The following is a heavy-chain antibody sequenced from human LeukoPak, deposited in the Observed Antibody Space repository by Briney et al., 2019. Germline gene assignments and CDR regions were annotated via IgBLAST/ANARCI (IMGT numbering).Heavy chain of an antibody. CDR1: GFTFSSYS. D-gene: IGHD3-3*01. Sequence: GSLRLSCAASGFTFSSYSMNWVRQAPGKGLEWVSYISSSSSTIYYADSVKGRFTISRDNSRNTLDVQINSLRAEDTAAYYCVRDGDFWSGYGFDYWGQGTLVTVSS. CDR3: VRDGDFWSGYGFDY. V-gene: IGHV3-48*04. CDR2: ISSSSSTI. J-gene: IGHJ4*02.